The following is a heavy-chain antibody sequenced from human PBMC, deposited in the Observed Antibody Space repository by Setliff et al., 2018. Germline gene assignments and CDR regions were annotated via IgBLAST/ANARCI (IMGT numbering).Heavy chain of an antibody. V-gene: IGHV4-59*08. J-gene: IGHJ3*01. CDR3: ARQPPLNWAIPFDL. CDR2: IYSSGIT. Sequence: KPSETLSLTCTVSGGSITNFYWNWIRQSPGKGLEWIGYIYSSGITNYNPSLKSRLTMSVDTSKNQFSLHLSSMTAADTAVYYCARQPPLNWAIPFDLWGQGKRVT. CDR1: GGSITNFY. D-gene: IGHD7-27*01.